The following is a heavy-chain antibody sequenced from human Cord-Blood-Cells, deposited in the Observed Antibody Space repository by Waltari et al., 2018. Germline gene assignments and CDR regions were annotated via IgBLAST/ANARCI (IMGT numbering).Heavy chain of an antibody. Sequence: QVQLVQSGAEVKKPGASVKVSCKASGYTFSSYGISWVRQAPGQGMGWMGWISAYNGKTTYAQKLQGRVTMTTDKSTSTAYMEPRSLRSDDTAVYYCARDVYSGSWYYYDGMHVWGQWTTVTVSS. CDR3: ARDVYSGSWYYYDGMHV. CDR2: ISAYNGKT. J-gene: IGHJ6*02. CDR1: GYTFSSYG. D-gene: IGHD6-13*01. V-gene: IGHV1-18*01.